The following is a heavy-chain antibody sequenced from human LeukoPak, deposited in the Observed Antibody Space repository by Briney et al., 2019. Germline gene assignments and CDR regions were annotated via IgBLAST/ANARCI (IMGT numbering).Heavy chain of an antibody. CDR1: GFTLSRHA. CDR2: ISYDGSNQ. J-gene: IGHJ4*02. V-gene: IGHV3-30-3*01. D-gene: IGHD6-19*01. Sequence: SGGSLRLSCTASGFTLSRHAMHWVRQAPGKGLEWLLVISYDGSNQYYADSVKGRFTISRDNSKNTLYLQMNSLRAEDTAVYYCARGSSGWPNDYWGQGTLVTVSS. CDR3: ARGSSGWPNDY.